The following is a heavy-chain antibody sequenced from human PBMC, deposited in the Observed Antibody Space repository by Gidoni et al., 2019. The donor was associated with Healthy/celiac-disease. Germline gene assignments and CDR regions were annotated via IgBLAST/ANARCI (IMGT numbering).Heavy chain of an antibody. V-gene: IGHV4-34*01. CDR1: GGSFSGYY. Sequence: QVQLQQWGAGLLKPSETLSLTCAVYGGSFSGYYWSWIRQPPGKGLEWIGEINHSGSTNYNPSLKSRVTISVDTSKNQFSLKLSSVTAADTAVYYCARGHRGATNYWGQGTLVTVSS. CDR2: INHSGST. J-gene: IGHJ4*02. D-gene: IGHD1-26*01. CDR3: ARGHRGATNY.